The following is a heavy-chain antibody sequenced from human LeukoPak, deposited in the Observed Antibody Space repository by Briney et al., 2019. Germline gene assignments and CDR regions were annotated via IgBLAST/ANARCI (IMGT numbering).Heavy chain of an antibody. CDR2: INHSGRT. V-gene: IGHV4-34*01. CDR3: ARGEPFYGSGSLPYFGY. D-gene: IGHD3-10*01. Sequence: PSETLSLTCTVSGGSISSYYWSWIRQPPGKGPEWIGEINHSGRTNYNPSLKSRVAISVDTSKKQFSLRLSSVTAADTAVFYCARGEPFYGSGSLPYFGYWGQGALVTVSS. J-gene: IGHJ4*02. CDR1: GGSISSYY.